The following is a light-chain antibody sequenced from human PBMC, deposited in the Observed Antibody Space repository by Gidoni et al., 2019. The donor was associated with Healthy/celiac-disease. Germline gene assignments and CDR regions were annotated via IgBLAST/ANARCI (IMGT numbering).Light chain of an antibody. Sequence: GDRVTITCRASQSISSWLAWYQQKPGKAPKLLIYDASSLESGVPSRFSGSGSGTEFTLTISSLQPDDFATYYCQQYNSFRGTFGQXTKVEIK. CDR2: DAS. J-gene: IGKJ1*01. V-gene: IGKV1-5*01. CDR3: QQYNSFRGT. CDR1: QSISSW.